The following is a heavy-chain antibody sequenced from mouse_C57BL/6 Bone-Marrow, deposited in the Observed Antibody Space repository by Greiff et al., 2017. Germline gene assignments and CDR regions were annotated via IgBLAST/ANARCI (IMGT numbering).Heavy chain of an antibody. J-gene: IGHJ4*01. CDR1: GYTFTSYW. CDR2: IHPNSGST. Sequence: QVQLQQPGAELVKPGASVKLSCKASGYTFTSYWMHWVKQRPGQGLEWIGMIHPNSGSTNSNEKFKSKATLTVDKSSRTAYMQLGSLTSEDSAVYYCARIIYYDYFYAMDYWGQGTSVTVSS. CDR3: ARIIYYDYFYAMDY. D-gene: IGHD2-4*01. V-gene: IGHV1-64*01.